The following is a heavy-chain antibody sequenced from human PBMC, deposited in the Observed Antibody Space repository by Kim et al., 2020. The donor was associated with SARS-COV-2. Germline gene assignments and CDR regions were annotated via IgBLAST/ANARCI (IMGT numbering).Heavy chain of an antibody. Sequence: GSLRLSCAASGFSFDDYGMNWVRQAPGKGLEWVSGINWNGDSTGYADSVKGRFIISRENAKSSLYLQLNSLRAEDTALYYCARDPSSVRFNYYMDVWGK. CDR1: GFSFDDYG. CDR2: INWNGDST. J-gene: IGHJ6*03. V-gene: IGHV3-20*04. CDR3: ARDPSSVRFNYYMDV. D-gene: IGHD3-10*01.